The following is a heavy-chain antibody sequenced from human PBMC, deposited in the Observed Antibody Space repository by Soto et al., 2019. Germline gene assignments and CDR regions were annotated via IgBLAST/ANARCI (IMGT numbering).Heavy chain of an antibody. Sequence: PGGSLRLSCAASGFTFSSYSMNWVRQAPGKGLEWVSYISSSSSTIYYADSVKGRFTISRDNAKNSLSLQMNSMRDEDTAMYYCAKVDRYSSGWSYYAPEYYYYPMDVWGQGTTVTVSS. D-gene: IGHD6-19*01. CDR2: ISSSSSTI. V-gene: IGHV3-48*02. J-gene: IGHJ6*02. CDR1: GFTFSSYS. CDR3: AKVDRYSSGWSYYAPEYYYYPMDV.